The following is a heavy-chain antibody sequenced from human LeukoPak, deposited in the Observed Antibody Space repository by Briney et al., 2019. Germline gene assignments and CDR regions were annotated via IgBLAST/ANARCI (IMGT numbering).Heavy chain of an antibody. CDR2: INENGNS. CDR3: ARGGLYSNYFDS. D-gene: IGHD4-11*01. V-gene: IGHV4-34*01. CDR1: GGPFSGSY. Sequence: PSETLSLTCAVYGGPFSGSYWSRIRQPPGKGLEWIGDINENGNSNYIPSLKSRVTISVDTSKNQFSLKVTSVTAADTAVYYCARGGLYSNYFDSWGQGTLVAVS. J-gene: IGHJ4*02.